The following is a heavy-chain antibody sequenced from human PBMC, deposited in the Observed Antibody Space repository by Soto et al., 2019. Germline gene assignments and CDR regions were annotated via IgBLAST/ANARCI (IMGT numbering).Heavy chain of an antibody. V-gene: IGHV3-64*02. Sequence: GGSLRLSCAVSGFNFSIYAMHWVRQAPGKGLEYVSAISYDGTITYYADSVKGRFTISRDDSRNTVYLQMGSLRPEDMAVYYCARGSYYTSGTVHRPYDYWGQGALVTVSS. CDR2: ISYDGTIT. CDR3: ARGSYYTSGTVHRPYDY. CDR1: GFNFSIYA. D-gene: IGHD3-10*01. J-gene: IGHJ4*02.